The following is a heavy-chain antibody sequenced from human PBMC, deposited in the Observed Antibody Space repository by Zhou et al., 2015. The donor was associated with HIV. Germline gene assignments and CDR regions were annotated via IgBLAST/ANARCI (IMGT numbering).Heavy chain of an antibody. CDR1: GFPFKIYA. CDR3: ARGDRTYYYSSYYMDV. CDR2: ISYDGRET. J-gene: IGHJ6*03. V-gene: IGHV3-30*04. D-gene: IGHD1-14*01. Sequence: QVHLVESGGGVVQPGRSLRLSCTASGFPFKIYAMHWVRQAPGQGLEWVAAISYDGRETDYADSVKGRLTISRDSSKNTLYLQMISLRGADTATYYCARGDRTYYYSSYYMDVWGKGTTVTVSS.